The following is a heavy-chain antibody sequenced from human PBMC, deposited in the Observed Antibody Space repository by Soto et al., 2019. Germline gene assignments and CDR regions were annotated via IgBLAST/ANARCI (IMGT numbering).Heavy chain of an antibody. V-gene: IGHV4-4*02. CDR3: ARGHQIVVVPAAIWDYYYGMDV. D-gene: IGHD2-2*02. CDR2: IYHSGST. CDR1: GGSISSSNW. J-gene: IGHJ6*02. Sequence: SETLSLTCAVSGGSISSSNWWSWVRQPPGKGLEWIGEIYHSGSTNYNPSLKSRVTISVDKSKNQFSLKLSSVTAADTAVYYCARGHQIVVVPAAIWDYYYGMDVWGQGTTVTVSS.